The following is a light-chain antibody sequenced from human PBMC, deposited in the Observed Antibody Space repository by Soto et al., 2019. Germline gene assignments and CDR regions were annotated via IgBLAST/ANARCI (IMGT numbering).Light chain of an antibody. CDR3: GTWDSSLTAVV. V-gene: IGLV1-51*01. J-gene: IGLJ2*01. Sequence: QSALTQPPSVSAAPGQRVTISCSGSSSNIGNNYVSWYQQVPGTAPKFVIYDNDKRPSGIPDRFSGSKSGTSATLGITGLQTGDEADYYCGTWDSSLTAVVFGGGTKLTVL. CDR1: SSNIGNNY. CDR2: DND.